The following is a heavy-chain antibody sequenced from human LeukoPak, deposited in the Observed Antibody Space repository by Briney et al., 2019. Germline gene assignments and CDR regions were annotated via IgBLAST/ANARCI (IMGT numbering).Heavy chain of an antibody. V-gene: IGHV3-74*01. CDR1: GFTFSTYW. Sequence: GGSLRLSCAASGFTFSTYWMHWVRQAPGKGLVWVSRINRDGSSTSYTDSVKGRFTISRDNAKNTLYLQMNSLRAEDTAVYYCARDRETYYDILTGYYTLGDAFDIWGQGTMVTVSS. CDR3: ARDRETYYDILTGYYTLGDAFDI. D-gene: IGHD3-9*01. CDR2: INRDGSST. J-gene: IGHJ3*02.